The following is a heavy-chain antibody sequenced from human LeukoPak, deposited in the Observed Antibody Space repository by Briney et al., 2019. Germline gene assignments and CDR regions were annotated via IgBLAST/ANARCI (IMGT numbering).Heavy chain of an antibody. CDR2: FDPEDGET. CDR1: GYTLTELS. V-gene: IGHV1-24*01. J-gene: IGHJ4*02. D-gene: IGHD5-18*01. CDR3: ATNTVRGYSYGYGDGGNLDY. Sequence: ASVKVSCKVSGYTLTELSMHWVRQAPGKGLEWMGGFDPEDGETIYPRKFQGRLTMIEDTSTDTAYMELSSLRSEDTAVYYCATNTVRGYSYGYGDGGNLDYWGQGTLVTVSS.